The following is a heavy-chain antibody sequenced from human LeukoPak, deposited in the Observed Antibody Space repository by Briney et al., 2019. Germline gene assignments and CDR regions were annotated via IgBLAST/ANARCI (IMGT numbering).Heavy chain of an antibody. D-gene: IGHD6-13*01. J-gene: IGHJ4*02. Sequence: ETLSLTCTVSGGSISSYYWSWIRQPAGKGLEWIGRIYSSGSTNYNPSLKSRVTVSVDTSKNQFSLKLTSVTAADTAVYYCARRIRAAGHYWGQGTLVTVFS. CDR2: IYSSGST. V-gene: IGHV4-4*07. CDR1: GGSISSYY. CDR3: ARRIRAAGHY.